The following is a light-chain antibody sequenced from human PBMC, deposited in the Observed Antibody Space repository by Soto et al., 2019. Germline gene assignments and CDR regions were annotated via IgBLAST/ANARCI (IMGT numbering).Light chain of an antibody. J-gene: IGKJ1*01. CDR3: LQDHNYFWT. CDR2: GAS. Sequence: AVQMTQSPSSLSASVGDRVTITCRASQDIRNYLGWYQQKPGKAPKLLIYGASSLQSGVQSRFAGSGSGTDFTLTISSLPPEDSASYFCLQDHNYFWTFGQGTKVEVK. CDR1: QDIRNY. V-gene: IGKV1-6*01.